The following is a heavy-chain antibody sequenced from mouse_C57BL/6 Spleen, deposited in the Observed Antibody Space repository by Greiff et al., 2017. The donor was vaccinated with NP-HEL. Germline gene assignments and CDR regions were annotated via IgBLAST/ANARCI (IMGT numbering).Heavy chain of an antibody. CDR2: IDPETGGT. CDR1: GYTFTDYE. J-gene: IGHJ2*01. CDR3: THGNYDFDY. Sequence: VQLQQSGAELVRPGASVTLSCKASGYTFTDYEMHWVKQTPVHGLEWIGAIDPETGGTAYNQKFKGKAILTADKSSSTAYMELRSLTSEDSAVYYCTHGNYDFDYWGQGTTLTVSS. V-gene: IGHV1-15*01. D-gene: IGHD2-1*01.